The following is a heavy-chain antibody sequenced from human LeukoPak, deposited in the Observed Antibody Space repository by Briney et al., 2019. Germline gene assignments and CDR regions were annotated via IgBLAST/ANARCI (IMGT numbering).Heavy chain of an antibody. CDR1: GGSFSGYY. CDR2: INHSGST. V-gene: IGHV4-34*01. D-gene: IGHD3-10*01. J-gene: IGHJ4*02. CDR3: ARSPHYYGSGSQYYFDY. Sequence: SETLSLTCAVYGGSFSGYYWSWIRQPPGKGLEWIGEINHSGSTNYNPSLKSRVTISVDTSKNQFSLKLSSVTATDTAVYYCARSPHYYGSGSQYYFDYWGQGTLSPSPQ.